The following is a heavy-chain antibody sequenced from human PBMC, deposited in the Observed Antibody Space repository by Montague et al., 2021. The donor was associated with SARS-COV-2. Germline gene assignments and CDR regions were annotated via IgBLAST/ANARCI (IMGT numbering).Heavy chain of an antibody. D-gene: IGHD3-3*01. CDR3: AKVYTDFGSGSYYYMDV. CDR2: ISGSGLST. CDR1: GFTFRSYA. V-gene: IGHV3-23*01. Sequence: SLRLSCAASGFTFRSYAMSWVRQAPGEGLEWVSSISGSGLSTYYADSVKGRFTISRDNSKNTLYLQMNSLRAEDTAVYYCAKVYTDFGSGSYYYMDVWGKGTTVTVSS. J-gene: IGHJ6*03.